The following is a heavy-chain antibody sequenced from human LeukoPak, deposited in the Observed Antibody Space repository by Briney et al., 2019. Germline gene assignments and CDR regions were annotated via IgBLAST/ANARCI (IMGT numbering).Heavy chain of an antibody. CDR2: SRNKPNTYTT. CDR1: GFTFTEHY. D-gene: IGHD4-23*01. J-gene: IGHJ6*02. CDR3: TNRYGTAVGTAYYYYGSDV. Sequence: VGSLRLSCAVSGFTFTEHYMAWVRQAPGKGLEWVGRSRNKPNTYTTEYAASVEGRFTISRDDSKNLLFLQMNSLQTEDTAVYYCTNRYGTAVGTAYYYYGSDVWGQGTTVTVS. V-gene: IGHV3-72*01.